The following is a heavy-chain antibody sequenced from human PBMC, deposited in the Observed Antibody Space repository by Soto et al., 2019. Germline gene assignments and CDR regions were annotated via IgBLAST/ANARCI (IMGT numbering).Heavy chain of an antibody. CDR1: GGSISSGDYY. V-gene: IGHV4-30-4*01. D-gene: IGHD5-18*01. CDR3: ATTSSYGAYFDY. Sequence: QVQLQESGPGLVKPSQTLSLTCTVSGGSISSGDYYWSWIRQPPGKGLEWIGYIYYSGSTYYNPSLQSRVTISVDASKNQFSLKLSSVTAADTAVYYCATTSSYGAYFDYWGQGTLVTVSS. J-gene: IGHJ4*02. CDR2: IYYSGST.